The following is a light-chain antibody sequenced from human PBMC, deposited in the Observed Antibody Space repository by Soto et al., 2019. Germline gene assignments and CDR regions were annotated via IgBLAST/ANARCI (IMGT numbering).Light chain of an antibody. V-gene: IGKV3-11*01. CDR3: QQRSNWPRLT. CDR1: QSVSSY. CDR2: DAS. Sequence: EIVLTQSPAALSLSPGERATLSCRASQSVSSYLAWYQQKPGQAPWLLIYDASNRATGIPARFSGSGSGTDFTLTISSLEPEDFAVYYCQQRSNWPRLTFGGGTKVDIK. J-gene: IGKJ4*01.